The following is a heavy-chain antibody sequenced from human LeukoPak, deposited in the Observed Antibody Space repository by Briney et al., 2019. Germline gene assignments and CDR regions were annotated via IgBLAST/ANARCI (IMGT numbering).Heavy chain of an antibody. J-gene: IGHJ4*02. CDR2: IYPEDSDT. V-gene: IGHV5-51*01. CDR1: GYTFSSYW. D-gene: IGHD2/OR15-2a*01. Sequence: GESLKISCKASGYTFSSYWIGWVRQMPGKGLEWMGVIYPEDSDTRYSPSFQGQVTISADTSISTAYLQWSSLKASDTAMYYCARGATLDYWGQGTLVTVSS. CDR3: ARGATLDY.